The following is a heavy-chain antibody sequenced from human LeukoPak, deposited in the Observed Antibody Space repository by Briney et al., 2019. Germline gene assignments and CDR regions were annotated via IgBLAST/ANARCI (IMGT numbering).Heavy chain of an antibody. D-gene: IGHD2-2*01. V-gene: IGHV1-69*06. CDR2: IIPIFGTA. Sequence: ASVKVSCKASGGTFSSYAISWVRQAPGQGLEWMGGIIPIFGTANYAQKFQGRVTITADKSTSTAYMKLSSLRSEDTAVYYCARRTLDCSSTSCSYYFDYWGQGTLVTVSS. J-gene: IGHJ4*02. CDR1: GGTFSSYA. CDR3: ARRTLDCSSTSCSYYFDY.